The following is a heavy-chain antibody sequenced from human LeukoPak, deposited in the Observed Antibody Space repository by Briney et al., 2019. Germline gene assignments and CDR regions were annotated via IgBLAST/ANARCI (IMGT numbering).Heavy chain of an antibody. CDR3: ARLQTTVTTYNWFDP. CDR1: GGSISSSSYY. D-gene: IGHD4-17*01. J-gene: IGHJ5*02. V-gene: IGHV4-39*01. Sequence: SETLSLTCTVSGGSISSSSYYWGWIRQPPGKGLEWIGSIYYSGSTYYNPSLKSRVTISVDTSKNQFSLKLSSVTAADTAVYYCARLQTTVTTYNWFDPWGQGTLVTVSS. CDR2: IYYSGST.